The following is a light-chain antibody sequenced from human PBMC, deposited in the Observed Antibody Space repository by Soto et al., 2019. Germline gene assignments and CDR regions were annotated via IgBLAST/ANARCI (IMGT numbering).Light chain of an antibody. V-gene: IGKV1-12*01. CDR2: AAS. J-gene: IGKJ5*01. Sequence: DIQMTQSPSSVSASIGDTVSITCRASHDLSNWLAWYQRKPGEAPKLLIYAASHLQREVPSRFSDGGSGTVYTLTIDSLQPEDFATHYCQQGKNFPLTFGQGTRLEIK. CDR1: HDLSNW. CDR3: QQGKNFPLT.